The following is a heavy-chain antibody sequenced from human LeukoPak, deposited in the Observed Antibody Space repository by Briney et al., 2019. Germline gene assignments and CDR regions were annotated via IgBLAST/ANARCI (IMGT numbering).Heavy chain of an antibody. Sequence: SETLSLTCTVSGGSISSYYWSWIRQPPGKGLEWIGYIYYSGSTNYNPSLKSRVTISVDTSKNQFSLKLSSVTAADTAVYYCARYSSSSFDPWGQGTLVTVSS. D-gene: IGHD6-13*01. J-gene: IGHJ5*02. CDR1: GGSISSYY. V-gene: IGHV4-59*01. CDR2: IYYSGST. CDR3: ARYSSSSFDP.